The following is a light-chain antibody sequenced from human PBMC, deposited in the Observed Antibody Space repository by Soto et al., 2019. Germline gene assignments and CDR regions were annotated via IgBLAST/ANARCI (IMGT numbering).Light chain of an antibody. CDR1: TSDVGGDNY. Sequence: QSALTQTASVSGSPGQSITISCTGTTSDVGGDNYVSWYQQHPGEAPKLIIYEVINRPSGISNRFSGSNSGNTASLTISGHQAEDEADYYCSSYSRTSTLVLFGGGTKLTVL. CDR3: SSYSRTSTLVL. V-gene: IGLV2-14*01. CDR2: EVI. J-gene: IGLJ2*01.